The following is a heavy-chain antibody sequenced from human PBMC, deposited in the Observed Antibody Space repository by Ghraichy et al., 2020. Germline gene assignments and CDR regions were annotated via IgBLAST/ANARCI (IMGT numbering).Heavy chain of an antibody. CDR1: GGFISSYY. J-gene: IGHJ4*02. Sequence: SETLSLTCTVTGGFISSYYWSWIRQPPGKGLEWIGYIYYSGSTNYNPSLKSRVTISVDTSKNQFSLKLSSVTAADTAVYYCARRGYCSGGRCYSHFDHWGQGTLVTVSS. V-gene: IGHV4-59*08. D-gene: IGHD2-15*01. CDR2: IYYSGST. CDR3: ARRGYCSGGRCYSHFDH.